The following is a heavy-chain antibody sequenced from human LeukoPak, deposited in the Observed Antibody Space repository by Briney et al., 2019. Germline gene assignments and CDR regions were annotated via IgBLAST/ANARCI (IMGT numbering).Heavy chain of an antibody. V-gene: IGHV3-30-3*01. CDR3: ARDLEEDWYFDL. Sequence: GGSLRLSCAASGFTFSSYAMHWVRQAPGKGLEWVAVISYDGSNKYYADSVKGRFTISRDNSKNTLYLQMNSLRAEDTAVYYCARDLEEDWYFDLWGRGTLVTVSS. CDR1: GFTFSSYA. CDR2: ISYDGSNK. J-gene: IGHJ2*01.